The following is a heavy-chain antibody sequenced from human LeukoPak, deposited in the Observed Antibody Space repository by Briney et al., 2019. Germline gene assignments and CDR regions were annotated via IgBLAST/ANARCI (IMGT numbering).Heavy chain of an antibody. CDR1: GFTFDDYG. D-gene: IGHD3-22*01. CDR3: ARDRYYYDSSGYYGPDY. J-gene: IGHJ4*02. Sequence: PGGSLRLSCAASGFTFDDYGMSWVRQAPGKGLEWVSGINWNGGSTGYADSVEGRFTISRDNAKNSLYLQMNSLRAEDTALYYCARDRYYYDSSGYYGPDYWGQGTLVTVSS. CDR2: INWNGGST. V-gene: IGHV3-20*04.